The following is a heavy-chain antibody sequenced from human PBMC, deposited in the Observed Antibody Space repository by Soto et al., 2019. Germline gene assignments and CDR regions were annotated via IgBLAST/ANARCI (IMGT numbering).Heavy chain of an antibody. V-gene: IGHV3-15*01. CDR2: IKSKTDGGTT. CDR1: GFTFSNAW. D-gene: IGHD3-16*02. J-gene: IGHJ5*02. Sequence: GSLRLSCAASGFTFSNAWMSWVRQAPGKGLEWVGRIKSKTDGGTTDYAAPVKGRFTISRDDSKNTLYLQMNSLKTEDTAVYYCTYDYVWGSYRYPKSWGQGTLVTVSS. CDR3: TYDYVWGSYRYPKS.